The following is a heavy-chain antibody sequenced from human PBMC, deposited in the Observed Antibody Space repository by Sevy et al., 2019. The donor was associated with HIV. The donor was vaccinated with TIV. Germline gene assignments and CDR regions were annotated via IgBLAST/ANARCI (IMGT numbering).Heavy chain of an antibody. D-gene: IGHD1-26*01. J-gene: IGHJ4*02. Sequence: GGSLRLSCAASGFTFSSYNMNWVRQAPGKGLEWVSSISGSSDYVLYADSVKGRFTISRDNDKNSLYFQMNSVRAEDTAVYYCAKWDADRRWYFDYWGQGTLVTVSS. CDR2: ISGSSDYV. CDR3: AKWDADRRWYFDY. V-gene: IGHV3-21*01. CDR1: GFTFSSYN.